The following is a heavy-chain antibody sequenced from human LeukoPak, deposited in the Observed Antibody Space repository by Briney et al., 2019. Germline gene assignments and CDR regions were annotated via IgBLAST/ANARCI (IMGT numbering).Heavy chain of an antibody. Sequence: SETLSLTCTVSGGSISSSSYYWSWIRQPPGKGLEWIGEINHSGSTNYNPSLKSRVTISVDTSKNQFSLKLSSVTAADTAVYYCAGRYYYDSSGYHLWGQGTLVTVSS. D-gene: IGHD3-22*01. V-gene: IGHV4-39*07. J-gene: IGHJ5*02. CDR2: INHSGST. CDR1: GGSISSSSYY. CDR3: AGRYYYDSSGYHL.